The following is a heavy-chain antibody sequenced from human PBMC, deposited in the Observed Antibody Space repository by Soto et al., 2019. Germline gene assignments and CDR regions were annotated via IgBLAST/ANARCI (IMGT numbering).Heavy chain of an antibody. J-gene: IGHJ4*02. D-gene: IGHD6-13*01. V-gene: IGHV3-13*01. Sequence: GSLRLSCAASGFTFSSYDMHWVRQATGKGLEWVSAIGTAGDTYYPGSVKGRFTISRENAKNSLYLQMNSLRAGDTAVYYCARGSLAAAGTCFDCWGQGTRVTVSS. CDR3: ARGSLAAAGTCFDC. CDR2: IGTAGDT. CDR1: GFTFSSYD.